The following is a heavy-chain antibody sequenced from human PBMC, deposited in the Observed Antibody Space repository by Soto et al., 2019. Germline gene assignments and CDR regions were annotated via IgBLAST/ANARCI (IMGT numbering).Heavy chain of an antibody. J-gene: IGHJ6*02. D-gene: IGHD1-1*01. V-gene: IGHV1-69*04. CDR1: GGTLTSFA. CDR2: FIPIVGMA. Sequence: QVQLVQSGSEVKKPGSSVKVSCQASGGTLTSFAISWVRQAPGQGLEWVGTFIPIVGMAKYGQSFQGRVTISADHSTNTLFMELRSLSYEDTAMYYCANDHDNYFYYGMDVWGQGTTVTVSS. CDR3: ANDHDNYFYYGMDV.